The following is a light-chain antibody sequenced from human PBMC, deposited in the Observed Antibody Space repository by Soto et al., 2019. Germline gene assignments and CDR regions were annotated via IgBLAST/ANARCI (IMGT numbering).Light chain of an antibody. Sequence: EIVLTQSPGTLSLSPGERATLSCRASQSVSNTYLAWYQHKPGQAPRLLIHGASSRATGIPDRFSGSGSGTDFTLTISRLEPEDFAVYYCQQYGSSPYTFGQGTKLEIK. J-gene: IGKJ2*01. CDR1: QSVSNTY. CDR2: GAS. V-gene: IGKV3-20*01. CDR3: QQYGSSPYT.